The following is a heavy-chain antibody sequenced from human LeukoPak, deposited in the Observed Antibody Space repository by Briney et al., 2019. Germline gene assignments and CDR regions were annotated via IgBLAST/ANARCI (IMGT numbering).Heavy chain of an antibody. D-gene: IGHD2-21*02. Sequence: GGSLRLSCAASGFSFSVYAMHWVRQAQGKGLEWVAFIRNDGSNENYADSVKGRFTISRDKSKNTLYLQMNSLRAEDTAVYYCAKDRGDLPPYFDYWGQGTLVTVSS. CDR3: AKDRGDLPPYFDY. V-gene: IGHV3-30*02. CDR1: GFSFSVYA. CDR2: IRNDGSNE. J-gene: IGHJ4*02.